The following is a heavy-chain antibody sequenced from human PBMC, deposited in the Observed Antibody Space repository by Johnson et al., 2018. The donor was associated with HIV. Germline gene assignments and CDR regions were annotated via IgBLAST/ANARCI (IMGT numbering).Heavy chain of an antibody. CDR1: GFTFSSYW. V-gene: IGHV3-7*03. CDR3: TTEILVRAFDI. CDR2: IKQDGSEQ. D-gene: IGHD2-8*02. Sequence: MLLVESGGGLAKPGGSLRLSCAASGFTFSSYWMSWVRQAPGKGLEWVANIKQDGSEQYYVDSVKGRFTISRDNAKNSLYLQMNSLRAEDTAVYYCTTEILVRAFDIWGQGTAVTVSS. J-gene: IGHJ3*02.